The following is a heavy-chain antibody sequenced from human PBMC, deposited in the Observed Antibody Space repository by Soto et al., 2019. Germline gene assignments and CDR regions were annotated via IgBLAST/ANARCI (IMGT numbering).Heavy chain of an antibody. Sequence: GGSLILSCAASGFTFSSYAMSWVRQAPGKGLEWVSAISGSGGSTYYADSVKGRFTISRDNSKNTLYLQMNSLRAEDTAVYYCAKSGDYDSSGYYYDDIPFDPWGQGTLVTVSS. CDR3: AKSGDYDSSGYYYDDIPFDP. CDR1: GFTFSSYA. CDR2: ISGSGGST. V-gene: IGHV3-23*01. D-gene: IGHD3-22*01. J-gene: IGHJ5*02.